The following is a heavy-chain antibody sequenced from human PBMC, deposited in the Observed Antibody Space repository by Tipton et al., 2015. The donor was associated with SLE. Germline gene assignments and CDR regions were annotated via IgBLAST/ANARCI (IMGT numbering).Heavy chain of an antibody. CDR3: ACHDSRHAFDI. V-gene: IGHV4-61*02. J-gene: IGHJ3*02. CDR1: SGSISSGTYY. Sequence: TLSLTCTVSSGSISSGTYYWSWIRQPAGKGLEWIGRIYTSGSTNYSPSLKSRVTISVDTSKNQFSLKLSSVTAADTAVYYCACHDSRHAFDIWGQGTMVTVSS. CDR2: IYTSGST. D-gene: IGHD3-22*01.